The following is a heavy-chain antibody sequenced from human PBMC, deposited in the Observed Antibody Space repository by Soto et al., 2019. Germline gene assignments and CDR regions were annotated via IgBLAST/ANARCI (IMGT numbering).Heavy chain of an antibody. CDR2: ISGSGGST. D-gene: IGHD2-2*01. CDR1: GFTFSSYA. Sequence: GGSLRLSCAASGFTFSSYAMSWVRQAPGKGLEWVSAISGSGGSTYYADSVKGRFTISRDNSKNTLYLQMNSLRAEDTAVYYCAKDRIVVVPAANYYYYYYGMDVWGQGTTVTV. J-gene: IGHJ6*02. V-gene: IGHV3-23*01. CDR3: AKDRIVVVPAANYYYYYYGMDV.